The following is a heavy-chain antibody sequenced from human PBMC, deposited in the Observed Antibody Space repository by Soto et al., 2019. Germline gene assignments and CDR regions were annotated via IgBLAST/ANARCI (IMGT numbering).Heavy chain of an antibody. CDR2: INHSGST. D-gene: IGHD2-2*03. CDR3: ARGRWIFIRPFDP. V-gene: IGHV4-34*01. CDR1: GGSFSGYY. Sequence: SETLSLTCAVYGGSFSGYYWSWIRQPPGKGLEWIGEINHSGSTNYNPSLKSRVTISVDTSKNQFSLKLSSVTAADTAVYYCARGRWIFIRPFDPWGQGTLVTVSS. J-gene: IGHJ5*02.